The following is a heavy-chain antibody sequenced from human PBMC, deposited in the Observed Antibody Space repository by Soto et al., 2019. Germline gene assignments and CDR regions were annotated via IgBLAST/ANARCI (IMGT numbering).Heavy chain of an antibody. CDR3: ARGGVSTRTFDY. D-gene: IGHD3-3*01. Sequence: PGESLKISCKGSGYNFAGYWIAWVRQMPGKGLELVGIIYPSDSDTRYRPSFQGQVTISADKSISSAYLQWSSLRASDTAMYYCARGGVSTRTFDYWGQGTPVTSPQ. V-gene: IGHV5-51*01. CDR2: IYPSDSDT. J-gene: IGHJ4*02. CDR1: GYNFAGYW.